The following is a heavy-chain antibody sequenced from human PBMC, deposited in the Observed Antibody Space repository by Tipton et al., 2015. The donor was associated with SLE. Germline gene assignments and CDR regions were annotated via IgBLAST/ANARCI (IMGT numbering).Heavy chain of an antibody. J-gene: IGHJ4*02. D-gene: IGHD6-19*01. CDR1: GDSISSGDYY. CDR3: GRVTSGWREVY. V-gene: IGHV4-61*02. Sequence: LRLSCTVSGDSISSGDYYWTWIRQSAGKGLEWIGRIHTSGSTTYNAFLKSRISISMDTSKNQFSLKLTSVTAADTAIYYCGRVTSGWREVYWGQGTLVTVSS. CDR2: IHTSGST.